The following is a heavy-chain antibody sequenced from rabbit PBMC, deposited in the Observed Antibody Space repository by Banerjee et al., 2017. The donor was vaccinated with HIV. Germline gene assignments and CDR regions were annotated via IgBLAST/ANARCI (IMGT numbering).Heavy chain of an antibody. CDR3: ARDGAGYAGYGYAHL. V-gene: IGHV1S45*01. CDR2: INTSTGNT. D-gene: IGHD6-1*01. Sequence: QEQLEESGGDLVKPEGSLTLTCTASGFSFSNKYVMCWVRQAPGKGLEWIACINTSTGNTVYASWAKGRFTISSTSSSTVTLQMTSLTAADTATYFCARDGAGYAGYGYAHLWGPGTLVTVS. CDR1: GFSFSNKYV. J-gene: IGHJ4*01.